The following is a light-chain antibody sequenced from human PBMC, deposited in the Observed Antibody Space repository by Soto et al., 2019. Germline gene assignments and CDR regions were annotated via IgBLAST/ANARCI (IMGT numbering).Light chain of an antibody. Sequence: QSALTQPASVSGSPGQSITISCTGTSNAIGGYNYVSWYQQHPGEAPKLIIYEVSNRTSGVSNRFSGSKSDNTASLTITGLQAEDEASYYCSSYTITHIPVIFGGGTKLTVL. CDR1: SNAIGGYNY. CDR2: EVS. V-gene: IGLV2-14*01. CDR3: SSYTITHIPVI. J-gene: IGLJ2*01.